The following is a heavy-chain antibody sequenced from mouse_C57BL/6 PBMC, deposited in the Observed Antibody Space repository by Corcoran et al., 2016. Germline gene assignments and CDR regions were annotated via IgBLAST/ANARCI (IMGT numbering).Heavy chain of an antibody. J-gene: IGHJ3*01. CDR1: GYTFTTYG. Sequence: QIQLVQSGPELKKPGETVKISCKASGYTFTTYGMSWVKQAPGKGLKWMGWINTYSGVPTYADDFKGRFAFSLETSASTAYLQINNLKNEDTATYFCARKLAYWGQGTLVTVSA. CDR3: ARKLAY. CDR2: INTYSGVP. V-gene: IGHV9-3*01.